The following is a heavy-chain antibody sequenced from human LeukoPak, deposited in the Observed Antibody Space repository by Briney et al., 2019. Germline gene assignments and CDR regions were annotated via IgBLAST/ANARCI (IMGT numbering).Heavy chain of an antibody. V-gene: IGHV4-59*01. Sequence: SETLSFTCEVSGDSINLYYWNWIRRPPGKALEWIGYTHYTGNNKYNPSLKSRVSMSVDVPKKQLTLKLSSVTAADTAVYYCARWSSSWKAYDCWGQGTLVSVSS. CDR1: GDSINLYY. CDR2: THYTGNN. D-gene: IGHD6-13*01. CDR3: ARWSSSWKAYDC. J-gene: IGHJ4*02.